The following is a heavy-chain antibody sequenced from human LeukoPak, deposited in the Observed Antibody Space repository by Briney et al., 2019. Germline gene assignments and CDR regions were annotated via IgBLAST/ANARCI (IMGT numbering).Heavy chain of an antibody. CDR1: GFIFSSYA. V-gene: IGHV3-23*01. D-gene: IGHD3-22*01. Sequence: PGGSLRLSCAGSGFIFSSYAMSWVRQAPGKGLEWVSAISGSGTTTYYADSVKGRFTISRDNSKNTLYLQMNSLRAEDTAVYYCAKDIYYYDSFDYWGQGTLVTVSS. CDR2: ISGSGTTT. J-gene: IGHJ4*02. CDR3: AKDIYYYDSFDY.